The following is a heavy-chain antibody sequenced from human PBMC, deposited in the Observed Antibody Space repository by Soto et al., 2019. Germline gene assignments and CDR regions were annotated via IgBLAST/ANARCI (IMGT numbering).Heavy chain of an antibody. D-gene: IGHD4-17*01. CDR1: GFTFDDYA. J-gene: IGHJ4*02. CDR3: AKDKSHYGGNFVFDY. CDR2: ISWNSGSI. V-gene: IGHV3-9*01. Sequence: EVQLVESGGGLVQPGRSLRLSCAASGFTFDDYAMHWVRQAPGKGLEWVSGISWNSGSIGYADPVKGRFTISRDNAKNSLYLQMNSLRAEDTALYYCAKDKSHYGGNFVFDYWGQGTLVTVSS.